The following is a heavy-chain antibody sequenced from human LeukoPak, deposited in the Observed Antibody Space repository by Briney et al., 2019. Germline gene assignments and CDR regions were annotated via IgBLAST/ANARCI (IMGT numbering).Heavy chain of an antibody. CDR1: GFTFSNAW. V-gene: IGHV3-15*07. D-gene: IGHD3-22*01. Sequence: GGSLRLSCAASGFTFSNAWMNWVRQAPGKGLEWVGRIKSKTDGGTTDYAAPVKGRFTISRDDSKNTLYLQMNSLKTEDTAVYYCATDPFYYYDSSGYSYWGQGTLVTVSS. CDR3: ATDPFYYYDSSGYSY. J-gene: IGHJ4*02. CDR2: IKSKTDGGTT.